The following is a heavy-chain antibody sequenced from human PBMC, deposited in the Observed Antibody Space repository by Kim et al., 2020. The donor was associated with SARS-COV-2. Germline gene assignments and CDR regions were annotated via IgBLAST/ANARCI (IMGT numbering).Heavy chain of an antibody. CDR1: GGSISSYY. CDR3: ARGTRRDIVLMVYDRNNWFDP. CDR2: IYYSGST. D-gene: IGHD2-8*01. J-gene: IGHJ5*02. Sequence: SETLSLTCTVSGGSISSYYWSWIRQPPGKGLEWIGYIYYSGSTNYNPSLKSRVTIAVDTSKNQFSLKLSSVTAADTAVYYCARGTRRDIVLMVYDRNNWFDPWRQGTVVTVSS. V-gene: IGHV4-59*13.